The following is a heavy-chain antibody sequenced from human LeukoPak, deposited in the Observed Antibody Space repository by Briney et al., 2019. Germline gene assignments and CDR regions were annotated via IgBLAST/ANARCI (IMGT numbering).Heavy chain of an antibody. CDR3: ARRVLWFGTIDY. J-gene: IGHJ4*02. Sequence: SETLSLTCTVSGGSISSYYWSWIRQPPGKGLEWIGYIYYSGSTNYNPSLKSRVTISVDTSKNQFSLKLSSVTAADTAVYYCARRVLWFGTIDYWGQGTLVTVSS. V-gene: IGHV4-59*08. CDR1: GGSISSYY. D-gene: IGHD3-10*01. CDR2: IYYSGST.